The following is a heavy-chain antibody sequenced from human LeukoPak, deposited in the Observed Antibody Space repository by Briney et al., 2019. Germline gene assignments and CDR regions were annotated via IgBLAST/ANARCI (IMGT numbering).Heavy chain of an antibody. V-gene: IGHV4-34*01. J-gene: IGHJ4*02. CDR2: INHSGST. Sequence: SETLSLACAVYGGSFSGYYWSWIRQPPGKGLEWIGEINHSGSTNYNPSLKSRVTISVDTSKNQFSLKLSSVTAADTAVYYCARDGRLGPNCTNGVCYIDYWGQGTLVTVSS. CDR1: GGSFSGYY. CDR3: ARDGRLGPNCTNGVCYIDY. D-gene: IGHD2-8*01.